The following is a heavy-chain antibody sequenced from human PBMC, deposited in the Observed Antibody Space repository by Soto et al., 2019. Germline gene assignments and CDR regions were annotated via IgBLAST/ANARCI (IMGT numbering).Heavy chain of an antibody. CDR3: ARSAYSSSTGGYYYGMDV. J-gene: IGHJ6*02. Sequence: GPTLVNPTQTLTLTCSFSGFSLSTTGMRVSWIRQPPGKALEWLARIDWDDDKFYSPSLKTRLTLSKDTSKNQVVLTMTNMDPVDTATYYCARSAYSSSTGGYYYGMDVWGQGTTVTVSS. CDR2: IDWDDDK. V-gene: IGHV2-70*04. CDR1: GFSLSTTGMR. D-gene: IGHD6-6*01.